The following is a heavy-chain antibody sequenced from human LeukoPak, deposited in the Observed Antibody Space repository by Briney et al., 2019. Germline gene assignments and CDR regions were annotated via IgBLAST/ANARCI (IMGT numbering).Heavy chain of an antibody. V-gene: IGHV3-23*01. CDR3: ARASSGWYDY. CDR2: ISTSGGAT. CDR1: GFTFTDSA. D-gene: IGHD6-19*01. Sequence: PGGSLRLSCAASGFTFTDSAMTWVRQAPGKGLEWVSAISTSGGATIYTDSVKDRFTISRDNSKDTLYLQMGSLRTEDMAVYYCARASSGWYDYWGQGTLVTVSS. J-gene: IGHJ4*02.